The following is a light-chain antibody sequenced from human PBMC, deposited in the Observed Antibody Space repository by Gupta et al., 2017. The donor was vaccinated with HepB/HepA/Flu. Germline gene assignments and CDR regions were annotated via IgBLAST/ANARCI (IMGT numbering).Light chain of an antibody. CDR2: AAS. J-gene: IGKJ1*01. Sequence: DTQLTQSPSSVSASVGDRVIITCRASQDINNHLARFQQKPGKAPKSLIYAASSLKSGVPSRFSGSASGTEFTLTISSLQPEDFGTYYCQQYNNYPLTFGQGTKVEIK. CDR1: QDINNH. CDR3: QQYNNYPLT. V-gene: IGKV1-16*01.